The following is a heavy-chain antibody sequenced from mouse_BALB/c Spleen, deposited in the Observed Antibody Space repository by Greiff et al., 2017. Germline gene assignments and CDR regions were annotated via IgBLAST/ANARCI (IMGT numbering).Heavy chain of an antibody. Sequence: DVMLVESGGGLVQPGGSLKLSCAASGFTFSSYGMSWVRQTPDKRLELVATINSNGGSTYYPDSVKGRFTISRDNAKNTLYLQMSSLKSEDTAMYYCARDDYDSWFAYWGQGTLVTVSA. D-gene: IGHD2-4*01. CDR1: GFTFSSYG. CDR2: INSNGGST. CDR3: ARDDYDSWFAY. J-gene: IGHJ3*01. V-gene: IGHV5-6-3*01.